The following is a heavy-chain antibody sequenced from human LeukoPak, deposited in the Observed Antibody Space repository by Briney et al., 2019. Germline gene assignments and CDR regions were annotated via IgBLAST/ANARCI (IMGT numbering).Heavy chain of an antibody. CDR1: GGSLSSYY. CDR2: IYYRGNT. J-gene: IGHJ4*02. Sequence: PSETLSLTCIVSGGSLSSYYWSWIRQPPGKGLEWIGYIYYRGNTDYNPSLESRVTISVDTSKNQFSLKLRSVTAADTAVYYCARDEAKYYFDYWGQGTLVTVSS. V-gene: IGHV4-59*01. CDR3: ARDEAKYYFDY.